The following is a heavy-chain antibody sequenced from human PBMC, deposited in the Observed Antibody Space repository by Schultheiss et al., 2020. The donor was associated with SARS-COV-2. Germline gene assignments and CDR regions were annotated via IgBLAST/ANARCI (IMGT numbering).Heavy chain of an antibody. CDR3: ARVKGGYSYGSQGVVYFDY. CDR2: ISSSGSTI. Sequence: GGSLRLSCAASGFTFSDYYMSWIRQAPGKGLEWVSYISSSGSTIYYADSVKGRFTISRDNAKNSLYLQMNSLRAEDTAVYYCARVKGGYSYGSQGVVYFDYWGQGTLVTVSS. J-gene: IGHJ4*02. V-gene: IGHV3-11*01. D-gene: IGHD5-18*01. CDR1: GFTFSDYY.